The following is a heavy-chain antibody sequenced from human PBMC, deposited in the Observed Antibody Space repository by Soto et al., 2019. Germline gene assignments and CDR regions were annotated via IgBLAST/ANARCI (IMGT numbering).Heavy chain of an antibody. J-gene: IGHJ4*02. V-gene: IGHV1-3*01. CDR3: ARGPGGPDGPGDH. CDR1: GYTFTSYA. D-gene: IGHD2-15*01. CDR2: INAGNGNT. Sequence: QVQLVQSGAEVKKPGASVKVSCKASGYTFTSYAMHWVRQAPGQRLEWMGWINAGNGNTKYSQKFQGRVTITRDTSASTAYMELSSLRAEDTAVYYCARGPGGPDGPGDHWGQGTLVTVSS.